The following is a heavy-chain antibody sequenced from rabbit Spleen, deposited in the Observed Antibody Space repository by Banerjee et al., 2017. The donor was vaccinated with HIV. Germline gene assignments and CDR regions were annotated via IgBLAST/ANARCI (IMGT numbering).Heavy chain of an antibody. CDR2: INAVTGKA. J-gene: IGHJ4*01. CDR3: VREAGYAGYGDGNL. Sequence: QERLVESGGGLVQPEGSLTLTCTASGFSFSNKAVMCWVRQAPGKGLEWIACINAVTGKAVYASWAKGRFTFSKTSSTTVTLQMTGLTAADTATYFCVREAGYAGYGDGNLWGQGTLVTVS. CDR1: GFSFSNKAV. D-gene: IGHD7-1*01. V-gene: IGHV1S45*01.